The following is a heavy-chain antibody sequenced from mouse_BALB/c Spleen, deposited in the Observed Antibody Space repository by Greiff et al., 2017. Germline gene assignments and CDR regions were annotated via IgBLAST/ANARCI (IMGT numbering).Heavy chain of an antibody. CDR3: ARSEWGPTQWLFDY. J-gene: IGHJ2*01. V-gene: IGHV1S81*02. CDR2: INPSNGGT. Sequence: VQLQQPGAELVKPGASVKLSCKASGYTFTSYWMHWVKQRPGQGLERIGEINPSNGGTNYNEKFKSKATLTVDKSSSTAYMQLSSLTSEDSAVYYCARSEWGPTQWLFDYWGKGTTLTVSS. CDR1: GYTFTSYW. D-gene: IGHD1-3*01.